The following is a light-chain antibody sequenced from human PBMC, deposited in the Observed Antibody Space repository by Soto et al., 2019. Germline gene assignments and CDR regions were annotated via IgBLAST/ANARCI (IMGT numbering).Light chain of an antibody. CDR1: QSIGSSY. Sequence: EIILTQSPGILSLSPGERATLSCRASQSIGSSYLAWYQQKPGQAPRLLIYGASSRATGIPDRFSGSGSGTDFTLTISRLEPEDFAVYYCQQYSSSRTFGQGTKVDIK. CDR3: QQYSSSRT. V-gene: IGKV3-20*01. CDR2: GAS. J-gene: IGKJ1*01.